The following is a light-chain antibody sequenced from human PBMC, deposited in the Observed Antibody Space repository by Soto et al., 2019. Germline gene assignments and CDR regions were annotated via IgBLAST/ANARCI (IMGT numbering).Light chain of an antibody. Sequence: EIVLTQSPGTPSLSPGERVTLSCRASQSLSGSYLAWYQQKPGQAPRLLIHGASTRVTGVPDRFSGSGSGTDFTLTISRLEPEDFAVYYCQQYGRSPRTFGQGTKVEIK. J-gene: IGKJ1*01. CDR2: GAS. V-gene: IGKV3-20*01. CDR1: QSLSGSY. CDR3: QQYGRSPRT.